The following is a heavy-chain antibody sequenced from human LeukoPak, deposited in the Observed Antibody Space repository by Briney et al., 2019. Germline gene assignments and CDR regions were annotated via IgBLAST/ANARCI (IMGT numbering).Heavy chain of an antibody. CDR1: GGSFSGYY. V-gene: IGHV4-34*01. D-gene: IGHD1-26*01. CDR3: ARGREWEPKVFDY. J-gene: IGHJ4*02. CDR2: INDSGST. Sequence: SETLSLTCAVYGGSFSGYYWNWIRQPPGKGLEWIGEINDSGSTNYNPSLKGRVTISVDTSKNQFSLKLSSVTAADTAVYYCARGREWEPKVFDYWGQGTLVTVSS.